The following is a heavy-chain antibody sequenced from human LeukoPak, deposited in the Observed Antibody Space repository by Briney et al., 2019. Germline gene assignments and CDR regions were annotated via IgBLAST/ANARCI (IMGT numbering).Heavy chain of an antibody. V-gene: IGHV4-61*02. D-gene: IGHD4-17*01. CDR3: ARHMDYARYGMDV. J-gene: IGHJ6*02. CDR1: GGSISSGSYY. CDR2: IYTSGST. Sequence: SETLSLTCTVSGGSISSGSYYWSWIRQPAGKGLEWIGRIYTSGSTNYNPSPKSRVTISVDTSKNQFSLKLSSVTAADTAVYYCARHMDYARYGMDVWGQGTTVTVSS.